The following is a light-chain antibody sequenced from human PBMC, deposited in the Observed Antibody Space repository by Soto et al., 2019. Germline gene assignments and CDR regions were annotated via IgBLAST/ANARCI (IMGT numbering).Light chain of an antibody. V-gene: IGKV3-11*01. J-gene: IGKJ2*01. CDR1: QSVSSY. CDR3: QQRSNWPLMYT. CDR2: DAS. Sequence: EIVLTQSPATLSLSPGERATLSCRASQSVSSYLAWYQQKPGQAPRLLIYDASNRATGIPARFSGSGSGTDFTLTISSLDPEDFAVYYCQQRSNWPLMYTFGQETKLEIK.